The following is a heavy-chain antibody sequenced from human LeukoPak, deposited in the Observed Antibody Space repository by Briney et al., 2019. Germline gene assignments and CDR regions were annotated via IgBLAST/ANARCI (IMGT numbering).Heavy chain of an antibody. CDR2: ISDYSNTI. CDR3: ARVYRLGYSSSWYNAFDI. Sequence: GGSLRLSCAASGYTFTSYSMNWVRQAPGKGLEWVSYISDYSNTIYYADSVKGRFTISRDNANNSLYLQMNSLRAEDTAVYYCARVYRLGYSSSWYNAFDIWGQGTMVTVSS. V-gene: IGHV3-48*01. J-gene: IGHJ3*02. CDR1: GYTFTSYS. D-gene: IGHD6-13*01.